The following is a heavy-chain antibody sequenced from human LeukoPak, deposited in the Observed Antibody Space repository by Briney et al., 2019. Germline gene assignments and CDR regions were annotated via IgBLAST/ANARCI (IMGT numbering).Heavy chain of an antibody. CDR3: ARDPAYYDFWSGMSWL. CDR1: GGSFSVHY. D-gene: IGHD3-3*01. CDR2: IYYSGST. V-gene: IGHV4-59*11. Sequence: PSETLSLTCAVYGGSFSVHYWGWIRQPPGNGLEWIGYIYYSGSTNYNPSLKSRVPISVDTSKNQFSLKLSSVTAADTAVYYCARDPAYYDFWSGMSWLWGQGVLVTV. J-gene: IGHJ4*02.